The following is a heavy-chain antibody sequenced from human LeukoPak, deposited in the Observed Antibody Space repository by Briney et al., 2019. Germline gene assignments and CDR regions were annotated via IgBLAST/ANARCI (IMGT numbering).Heavy chain of an antibody. CDR2: INHSGST. D-gene: IGHD6-13*01. V-gene: IGHV4-34*01. CDR3: AGSSPLRYYYYYGMDV. CDR1: GGSFGGYY. J-gene: IGHJ6*04. Sequence: SETLSLTCAVYGGSFGGYYWSWIRQPPGKGLEWIGEINHSGSTNYNPSLKSRVTISVDTSKNQFSLKLSSVTAADTAVYYCAGSSPLRYYYYYGMDVWGKGTTVTVSS.